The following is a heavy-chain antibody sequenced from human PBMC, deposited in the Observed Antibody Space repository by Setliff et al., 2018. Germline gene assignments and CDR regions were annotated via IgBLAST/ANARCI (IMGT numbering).Heavy chain of an antibody. Sequence: GESLKISCKASGYIFTNYWIGWVRQMPGKGLEWMGVIYPGDSDTRYSPSFQGQVTISADKSINTAYLQWSSPKASDTAIYYCTRHEDRNKCTSSSCYRENDAFDVWGQGAMVTVSS. CDR3: TRHEDRNKCTSSSCYRENDAFDV. V-gene: IGHV5-51*01. CDR1: GYIFTNYW. CDR2: IYPGDSDT. J-gene: IGHJ3*01. D-gene: IGHD2-2*01.